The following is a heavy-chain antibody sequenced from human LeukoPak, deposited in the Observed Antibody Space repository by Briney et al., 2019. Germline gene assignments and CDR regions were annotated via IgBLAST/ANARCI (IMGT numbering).Heavy chain of an antibody. J-gene: IGHJ3*02. D-gene: IGHD3-3*02. V-gene: IGHV4-59*08. CDR3: ARSFQVDAFDI. CDR2: IYYSGST. CDR1: GGSISSYY. Sequence: SETLSLTCTVSGGSISSYYWSWIRQTPGKGLEWIGYIYYSGSTNYNPSLKSRVTISVDTSKNQFSLKLSSVTAADTAVYYCARSFQVDAFDIWGQGTMVTVSS.